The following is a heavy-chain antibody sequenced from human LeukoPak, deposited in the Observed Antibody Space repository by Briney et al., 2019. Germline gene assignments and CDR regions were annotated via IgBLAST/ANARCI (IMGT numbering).Heavy chain of an antibody. CDR2: INSDGSSTRYADSVKGRIT. V-gene: IGHV3-74*01. J-gene: IGHJ4*02. CDR3: TRSTGDRSFFDY. CDR1: GFTFSSYW. Sequence: GGSLRLSCAASGFTFSSYWMHWVRQAPGKGLVWVSRINSDGSSTRYADSVKGRITRYADSVKGRITISRDNAKDTLYLQMSSLRAEDTAVYYCTRSTGDRSFFDYWGQGTLVTVSS. D-gene: IGHD7-27*01.